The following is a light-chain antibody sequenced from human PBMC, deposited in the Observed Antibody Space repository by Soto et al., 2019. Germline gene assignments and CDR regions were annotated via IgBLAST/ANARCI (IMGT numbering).Light chain of an antibody. J-gene: IGLJ2*01. V-gene: IGLV2-23*01. CDR1: SSDVGSYNL. CDR3: CSYAVSSTYVV. CDR2: EGS. Sequence: QSALTQPASVSGSPGQSITISCTGTSSDVGSYNLVSWYQQHPGKAPKLMIYEGSKRPSGVSNRFSGSKSGNTASLTISGRQAEDDADYYCCSYAVSSTYVVFGGGTQLTVL.